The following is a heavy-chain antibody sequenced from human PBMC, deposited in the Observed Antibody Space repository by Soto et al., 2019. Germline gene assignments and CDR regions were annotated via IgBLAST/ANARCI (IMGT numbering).Heavy chain of an antibody. J-gene: IGHJ6*02. CDR1: GFTFSSYS. D-gene: IGHD3-10*01. CDR3: ARVPTYGSGSYYNPDNYYYYGMDV. CDR2: ISSSSSYI. Sequence: SLRLSCAASGFTFSSYSMNWVRQAPGKGLEWVSSISSSSSYIYYADSVKGRFTISRDNAKNSLYLQMNSLRAEDTAVYYCARVPTYGSGSYYNPDNYYYYGMDVWGQGTTVTVSS. V-gene: IGHV3-21*01.